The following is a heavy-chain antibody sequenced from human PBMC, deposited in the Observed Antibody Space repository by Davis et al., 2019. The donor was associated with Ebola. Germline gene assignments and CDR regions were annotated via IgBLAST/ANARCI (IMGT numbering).Heavy chain of an antibody. D-gene: IGHD4-17*01. V-gene: IGHV4-34*01. CDR3: ARGHIYGDYGPSGYGMDV. J-gene: IGHJ6*02. CDR2: INHSGST. Sequence: MPSETLSLTCTVSGGSISSYYWSWIRQPPGKGLEWIGEINHSGSTNYNPSLKSRVTISVDTSKNQFSLKLSSVTAADTAVYYCARGHIYGDYGPSGYGMDVWGQGTTVTVSS. CDR1: GGSISSYY.